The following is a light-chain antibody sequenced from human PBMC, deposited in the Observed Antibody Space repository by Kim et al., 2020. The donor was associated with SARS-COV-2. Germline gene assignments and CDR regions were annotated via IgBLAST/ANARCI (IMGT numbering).Light chain of an antibody. CDR3: QQTRNSPT. V-gene: IGKV1-12*01. CDR1: YGIFKY. CDR2: DTS. Sequence: DIQMTQSPSSVSASVGDRVTITFRATYGIFKYLAWYQQKPGKAPKLLISDTSSLQSGVPSRFSGSGSGTEFTLTITSLQPDDVASYYCQQTRNSPTFGGGTKVDIK. J-gene: IGKJ4*01.